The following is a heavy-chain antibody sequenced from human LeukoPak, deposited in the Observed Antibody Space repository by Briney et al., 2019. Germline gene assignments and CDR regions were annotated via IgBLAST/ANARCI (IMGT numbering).Heavy chain of an antibody. Sequence: ASVKVSCKASGYTFTGYYMHCVRQAPGQRLEWMGWINAGNGNTKYSQEFQGRVTITRDTSTSTVYMELSSLKSEDTAVYYCARVRDGYNDAYDIWGQGPVVTVSS. J-gene: IGHJ3*02. CDR3: ARVRDGYNDAYDI. CDR1: GYTFTGYY. D-gene: IGHD5-24*01. CDR2: INAGNGNT. V-gene: IGHV1-3*01.